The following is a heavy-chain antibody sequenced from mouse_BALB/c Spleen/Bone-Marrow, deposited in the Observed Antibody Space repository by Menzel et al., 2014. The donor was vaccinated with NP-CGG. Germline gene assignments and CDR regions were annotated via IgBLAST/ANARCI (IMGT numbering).Heavy chain of an antibody. J-gene: IGHJ3*01. Sequence: DVKVVESGGGLVKPGGSLKLSCAASGFTFRDYYMYWVRQTPEKRLEWVATISDGGTYTYYSDSVKGRFTISRDNAKNNLYLQKTNLMSEDTAMYRCVRDGDYRYAWFSYWGQGTLVTVSA. CDR2: ISDGGTYT. CDR3: VRDGDYRYAWFSY. CDR1: GFTFRDYY. D-gene: IGHD2-14*01. V-gene: IGHV5-4*02.